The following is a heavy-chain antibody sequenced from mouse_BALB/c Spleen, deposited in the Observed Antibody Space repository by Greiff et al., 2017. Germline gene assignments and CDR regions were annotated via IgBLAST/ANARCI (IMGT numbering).Heavy chain of an antibody. V-gene: IGHV5-6-4*01. CDR2: ISSGGSYT. Sequence: EVQVVESGGGLVKPGGSLKLSCAASGFTFSSYTMSWVRQTPEKRLEWVATISSGGSYTYYPDSVKGRFTISRDNAKNTLYLQMSSLKSEDTAMYYCTRDGAYDGDFFAYWGQGTLVTVSA. D-gene: IGHD6-5*01. J-gene: IGHJ3*01. CDR1: GFTFSSYT. CDR3: TRDGAYDGDFFAY.